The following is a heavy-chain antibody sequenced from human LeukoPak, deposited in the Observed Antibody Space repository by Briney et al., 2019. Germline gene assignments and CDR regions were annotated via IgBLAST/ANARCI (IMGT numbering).Heavy chain of an antibody. CDR2: IIPIFGTA. D-gene: IGHD3-9*01. Sequence: ASLKVSCKASGGTFSSYAISWVRQAPGQGLEWMGGIIPIFGTANYAQKFQGRVTITADKSTSTAYMELSSLRSEDTAVYYCARSQHFDWLTDYWGQGTLVTVSS. CDR1: GGTFSSYA. V-gene: IGHV1-69*06. J-gene: IGHJ4*02. CDR3: ARSQHFDWLTDY.